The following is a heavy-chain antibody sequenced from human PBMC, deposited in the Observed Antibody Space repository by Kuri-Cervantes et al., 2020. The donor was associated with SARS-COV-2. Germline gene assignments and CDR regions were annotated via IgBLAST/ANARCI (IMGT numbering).Heavy chain of an antibody. CDR2: ITPFNGNT. V-gene: IGHV1-45*02. Sequence: SVKVSCKASGYTFTGYYMHWVRQAPGQAPEWMGWITPFNGNTNYAQKFQDRVTITRDRSASTAYMELSSLRSEDTAMYYCARSGPGAISRGDDAFDIWGQGTMVTVSS. J-gene: IGHJ3*02. CDR1: GYTFTGYY. CDR3: ARSGPGAISRGDDAFDI. D-gene: IGHD2-21*01.